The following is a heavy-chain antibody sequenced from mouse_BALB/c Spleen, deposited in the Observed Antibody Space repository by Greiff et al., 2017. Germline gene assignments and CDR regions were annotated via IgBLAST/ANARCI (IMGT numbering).Heavy chain of an antibody. Sequence: EVKLQESGPGLVKPSQSLSLTCTVTGYSITSDYAWNWIRQFPGNKLEWMGYISYSGSTSYNPSLKSRISITRDTSKNQFFLQLNSVTTEDTATYYCAGGNYGYWGQGTTLTVSS. CDR3: AGGNYGY. CDR1: GYSITSDYA. CDR2: ISYSGST. V-gene: IGHV3-2*02. J-gene: IGHJ2*01. D-gene: IGHD2-1*01.